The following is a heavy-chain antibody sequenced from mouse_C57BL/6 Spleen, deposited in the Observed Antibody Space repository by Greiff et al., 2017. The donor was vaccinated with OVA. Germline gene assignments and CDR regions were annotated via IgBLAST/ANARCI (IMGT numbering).Heavy chain of an antibody. CDR2: ISDGGSYT. Sequence: EVKVEESGGGLVKPGGSLKLSCAASGFTFSSYAMSWVRQTPEKRLEWVATISDGGSYTYYPDNVKGRFTISRDNAKNNLYQQMSHLKSEDTAMYYCARDGYYAMDYWGQGTSVTVSS. V-gene: IGHV5-4*01. J-gene: IGHJ4*01. CDR3: ARDGYYAMDY. CDR1: GFTFSSYA.